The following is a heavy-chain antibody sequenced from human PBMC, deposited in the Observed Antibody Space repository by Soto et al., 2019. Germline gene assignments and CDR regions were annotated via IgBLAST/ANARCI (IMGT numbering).Heavy chain of an antibody. J-gene: IGHJ4*02. CDR1: GFTFSNYW. Sequence: GGSLRLSCGASGFTFSNYWMHWVRQAPGEGLVWVSRISSSSGYTNYADSVKGRFTISRDNAKNSLYLQMNSLRAEDTAVYYCAKEYGRLDYWGQGTLVTVSS. D-gene: IGHD4-17*01. V-gene: IGHV3-11*06. CDR2: ISSSSGYT. CDR3: AKEYGRLDY.